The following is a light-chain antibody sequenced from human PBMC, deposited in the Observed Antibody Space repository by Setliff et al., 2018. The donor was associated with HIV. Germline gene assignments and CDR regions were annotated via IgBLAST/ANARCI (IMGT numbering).Light chain of an antibody. J-gene: IGLJ1*01. CDR1: SSDVGGYSY. CDR2: EVK. Sequence: LTQPASVSGSPGQSITISCTGTSSDVGGYSYVSWYQQHPGRAPKLIIYEVKNRPSGVSSRFSGSKSGNTASLTISGLQAEDEADYYCSSYAITNTRPFGTGTRSPS. V-gene: IGLV2-14*01. CDR3: SSYAITNTRP.